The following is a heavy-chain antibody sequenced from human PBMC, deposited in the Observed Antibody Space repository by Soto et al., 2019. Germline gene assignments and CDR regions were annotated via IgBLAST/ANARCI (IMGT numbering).Heavy chain of an antibody. CDR2: IIPIFGTA. Sequence: QVQLVQSGAEVKKPGSSVKVSCKASVGTFSSYAISWVRQAPGQGLEWMGGIIPIFGTANYAQKFQGRVTITADESTGTAYMELSSLRSEDTAVYSCARYPPAVYYYGMDVWGQGTTVTVSS. CDR3: ARYPPAVYYYGMDV. J-gene: IGHJ6*02. D-gene: IGHD4-17*01. CDR1: VGTFSSYA. V-gene: IGHV1-69*12.